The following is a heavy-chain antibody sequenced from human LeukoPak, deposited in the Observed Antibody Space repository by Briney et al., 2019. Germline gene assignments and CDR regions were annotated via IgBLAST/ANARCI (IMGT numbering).Heavy chain of an antibody. CDR1: RFSFTTSI. CDR3: AKTADLNYCDSSGYCLGS. V-gene: IGHV3-30*18. D-gene: IGHD3-22*01. CDR2: ISSDGTDK. J-gene: IGHJ5*02. Sequence: GRSLRLSCVASRFSFTTSIMHWVRQAPGKGLEWMALISSDGTDKYYGDSVKGRFTISRDNSKNTLYLQMNSLRAEDTAVYYCAKTADLNYCDSSGYCLGSWGQGTLVTVSS.